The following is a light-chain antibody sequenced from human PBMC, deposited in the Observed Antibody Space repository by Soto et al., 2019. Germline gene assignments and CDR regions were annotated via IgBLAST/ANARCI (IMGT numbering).Light chain of an antibody. CDR3: QQYGSSPRT. Sequence: DIQMTQSPSSLSASVGDRVTITCRASQTISTYLNWYQQKPGKAPRLLIYDASSLLSGVPSRFSGSGSGTDFTLTISRLEPEDFAVYCCQQYGSSPRTFGQGTKVEIK. CDR1: QTISTY. J-gene: IGKJ1*01. CDR2: DAS. V-gene: IGKV1-39*01.